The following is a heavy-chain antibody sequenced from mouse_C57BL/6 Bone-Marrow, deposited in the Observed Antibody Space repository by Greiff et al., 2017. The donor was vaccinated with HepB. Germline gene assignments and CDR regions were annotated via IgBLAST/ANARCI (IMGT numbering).Heavy chain of an antibody. D-gene: IGHD1-1*01. CDR2: IHPNSGST. J-gene: IGHJ4*01. CDR1: GYTFTSYW. V-gene: IGHV1-64*01. Sequence: QVQLQQPGAELVKPGASVKLSCKASGYTFTSYWMHWVKQRPGQGLEWIGMIHPNSGSTNYNEKFKSKATLTVDKSSSTAYMQLSSLTSEDSAVYYCGRGGGSRAGAMDYWGQGTSVTVSS. CDR3: GRGGGSRAGAMDY.